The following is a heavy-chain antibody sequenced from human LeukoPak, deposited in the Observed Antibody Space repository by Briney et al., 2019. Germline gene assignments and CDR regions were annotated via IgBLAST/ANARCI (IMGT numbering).Heavy chain of an antibody. CDR1: GFTVSSNY. Sequence: GGSLRLSCAASGFTVSSNYMSWVRQAPGKGLEWVSVIYSGGSTYYADSVKGRFTISRDNSKNTLYPQMNSLRAEDTAVYYCARMCSGGSCSPDYWGQGTLVTVSS. CDR3: ARMCSGGSCSPDY. D-gene: IGHD2-15*01. V-gene: IGHV3-66*01. J-gene: IGHJ4*02. CDR2: IYSGGST.